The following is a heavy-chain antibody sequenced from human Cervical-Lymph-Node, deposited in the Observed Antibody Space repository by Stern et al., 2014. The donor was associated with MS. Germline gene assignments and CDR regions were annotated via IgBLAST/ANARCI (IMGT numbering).Heavy chain of an antibody. Sequence: VQLLQSGTDVKKPGASVTVSCQASGYSFTGFHIHWLRQAPGQGLEWMGRVNPVSGGKNYAQRFQGRVTMTRDTSVSTAYMELSRLTSDDTAIYYCAREIYGSSQTFDYWGQGTLVTVSS. D-gene: IGHD6-13*01. CDR3: AREIYGSSQTFDY. J-gene: IGHJ4*02. CDR2: VNPVSGGK. V-gene: IGHV1-2*06. CDR1: GYSFTGFH.